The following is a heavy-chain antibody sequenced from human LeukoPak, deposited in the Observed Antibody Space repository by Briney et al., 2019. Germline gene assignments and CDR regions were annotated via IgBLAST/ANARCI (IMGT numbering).Heavy chain of an antibody. D-gene: IGHD3-10*01. CDR1: GYSISSGYY. J-gene: IGHJ6*03. CDR3: ARGRNYYGSGSYYPFSYYYYMDV. CDR2: IYHSGST. Sequence: PSETLSLTCTVSGYSISSGYYWGWIRQPPGKGLEWIGSIYHSGSTYYNPSLKSRVTISVDTSKNQFSLKLSSVTAADTAVYYCARGRNYYGSGSYYPFSYYYYMDVWGKGTTVTVSS. V-gene: IGHV4-38-2*02.